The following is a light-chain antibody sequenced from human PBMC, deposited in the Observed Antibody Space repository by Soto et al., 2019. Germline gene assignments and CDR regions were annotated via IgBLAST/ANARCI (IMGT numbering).Light chain of an antibody. CDR2: ATS. CDR1: QNIDNY. V-gene: IGKV1-39*01. CDR3: QESYSTPAVS. Sequence: DIQMTQFPSSLSASLGDRVTITCRASQNIDNYLNWYQHKPGKAPKLLIYATSTLQSGVPARFSGSGSGTEFTLTIGSRQAGDFATYFCQESYSTPAVSFGGGTKVEIK. J-gene: IGKJ4*01.